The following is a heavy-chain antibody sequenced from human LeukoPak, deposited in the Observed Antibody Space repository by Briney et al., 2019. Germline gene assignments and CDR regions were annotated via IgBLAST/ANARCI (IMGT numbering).Heavy chain of an antibody. CDR3: ARDAPDAFDI. Sequence: ASVKVSCKASGYTFTSYYMHWVRRAPGQGLEWMGIINPSGGSTSYAQKSQGRVTMTRDTSTSTVYMELSSLRSEDTAVYYCARDAPDAFDIWGQGTMVTVSS. V-gene: IGHV1-46*01. CDR2: INPSGGST. CDR1: GYTFTSYY. J-gene: IGHJ3*02.